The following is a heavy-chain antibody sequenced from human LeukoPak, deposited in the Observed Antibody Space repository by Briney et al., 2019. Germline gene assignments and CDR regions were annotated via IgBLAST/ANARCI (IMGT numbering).Heavy chain of an antibody. D-gene: IGHD2-15*01. CDR2: INPNSGGT. V-gene: IGHV1-2*02. Sequence: ASVKVSCKASGYTFTGYYMHWVRQAPGQGLEWMGWINPNSGGTNYAQKFQGRVTMTRDTSISTAYMELSRLRSDDTAVYYCARDRIVKGLTAEYFQHWGQGTLVTVSS. CDR3: ARDRIVKGLTAEYFQH. J-gene: IGHJ1*01. CDR1: GYTFTGYY.